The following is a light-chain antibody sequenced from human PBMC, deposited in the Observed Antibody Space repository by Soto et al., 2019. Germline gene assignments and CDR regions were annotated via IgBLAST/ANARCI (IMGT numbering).Light chain of an antibody. Sequence: QSALTQPASVSGSPGQSITISCTGTSSDVGSYNSVSWYQQHPGKAPKLMIYGVSNRPSGVSIRFSGSKSGNTASLTISGLQAEDEGDYYCSSYKTSASYVFGTGTKVTV. CDR1: SSDVGSYNS. V-gene: IGLV2-14*01. CDR3: SSYKTSASYV. J-gene: IGLJ1*01. CDR2: GVS.